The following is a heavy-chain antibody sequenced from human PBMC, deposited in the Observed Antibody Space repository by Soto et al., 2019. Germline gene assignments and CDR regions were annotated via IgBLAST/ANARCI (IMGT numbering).Heavy chain of an antibody. CDR3: ARSITMVRGTPPPPFDY. J-gene: IGHJ4*02. Sequence: QVQLVQSGAEVKKPGSSVKVSCKASGGTFSSYAISWVRQAPGQGLEWMGGIIPIFGTANYAQKFQGRVTIPADESTSTGDKELSSLRSEDTAVYYCARSITMVRGTPPPPFDYWGQGTLVTVSS. CDR1: GGTFSSYA. V-gene: IGHV1-69*12. D-gene: IGHD3-10*01. CDR2: IIPIFGTA.